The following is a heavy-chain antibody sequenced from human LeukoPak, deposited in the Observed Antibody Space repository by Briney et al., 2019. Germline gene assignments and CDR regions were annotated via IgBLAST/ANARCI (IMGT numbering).Heavy chain of an antibody. V-gene: IGHV3-30-3*01. Sequence: GGSLRLSCAASGFTFSSYAMHWVRQAPGKGLEWVAVISYDGSNKYYADSVKGRFTISRDNSKSTLYLQMNSLRAEDTAVYYCARDPAGRSSGLFDYWGQGTLVTVSS. CDR1: GFTFSSYA. D-gene: IGHD6-19*01. J-gene: IGHJ4*02. CDR3: ARDPAGRSSGLFDY. CDR2: ISYDGSNK.